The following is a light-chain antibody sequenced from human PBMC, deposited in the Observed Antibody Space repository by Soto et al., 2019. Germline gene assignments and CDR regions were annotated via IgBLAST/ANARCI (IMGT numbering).Light chain of an antibody. CDR1: SSNIGSNY. J-gene: IGLJ2*01. CDR3: AAWDDSLSGHVV. CDR2: RNN. V-gene: IGLV1-47*01. Sequence: QSVLTQPPSASGTPGQRVTISCSGSSSNIGSNYVYWYQQLPGTAPKLLIYRNNQRPSGVPDRFSGSKSGTSASLAISGLXSEXXXDYXCAAWDDSLSGHVVFGGGTKLTVL.